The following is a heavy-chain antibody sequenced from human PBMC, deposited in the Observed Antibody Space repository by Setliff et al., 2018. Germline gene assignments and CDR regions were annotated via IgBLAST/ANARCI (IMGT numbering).Heavy chain of an antibody. CDR3: ARYDTDDTPFHCSSTSCYGGVNWFDP. CDR1: GGSISSHY. D-gene: IGHD2-2*01. V-gene: IGHV4-59*11. J-gene: IGHJ5*02. Sequence: SETLSLTCTVSGGSISSHYWSWIRQPPGKGLEWIGSIYYSGSTNYNPSLKSRVTISVDTSKNQFSLKLSSVTAADTAVYYCARYDTDDTPFHCSSTSCYGGVNWFDPWGQGTLVTVSS. CDR2: IYYSGST.